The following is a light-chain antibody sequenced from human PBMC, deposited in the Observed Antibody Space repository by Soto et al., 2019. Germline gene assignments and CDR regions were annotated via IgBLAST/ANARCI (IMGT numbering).Light chain of an antibody. J-gene: IGKJ1*01. CDR1: QSVRSS. CDR2: DAS. Sequence: EILLTQSPATLSLSPGERATLSCRASQSVRSSLAWYQQKPGQAPRLLIYDASTRATGIPGRFSGSESGTDFTLTISNLEPEDFAVYYCQQRSSWPWTFGQGAKVEIK. CDR3: QQRSSWPWT. V-gene: IGKV3-11*01.